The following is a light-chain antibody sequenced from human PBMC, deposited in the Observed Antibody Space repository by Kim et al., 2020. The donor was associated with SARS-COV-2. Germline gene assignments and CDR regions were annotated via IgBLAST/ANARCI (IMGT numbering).Light chain of an antibody. CDR2: DAS. CDR1: QSISSW. Sequence: ASVGDAAPTSCAARQSISSWLAWYQQKPRTAPKLLFYDASSLESRVPSRCSGSGSVAEFTLTISSLQPDDFATYYCQQYNSYSRTFGEGTKVDIK. J-gene: IGKJ1*01. CDR3: QQYNSYSRT. V-gene: IGKV1-5*01.